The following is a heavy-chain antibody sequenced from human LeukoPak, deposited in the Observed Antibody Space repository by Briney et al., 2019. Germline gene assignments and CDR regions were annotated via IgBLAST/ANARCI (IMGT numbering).Heavy chain of an antibody. J-gene: IGHJ4*02. CDR3: ARERGYSYGPNYFFGHRPNGGIDY. CDR2: INPSGGST. CDR1: GYTFTGYY. D-gene: IGHD5-18*01. V-gene: IGHV1-46*01. Sequence: GASVKVSCKASGYTFTGYYMHWVRQAPGQGLEWMGIINPSGGSTSYAQKFQGRVTMTRDMSTSTVYMELSSLRSEDTAVYYCARERGYSYGPNYFFGHRPNGGIDYWGQGTLVTVSS.